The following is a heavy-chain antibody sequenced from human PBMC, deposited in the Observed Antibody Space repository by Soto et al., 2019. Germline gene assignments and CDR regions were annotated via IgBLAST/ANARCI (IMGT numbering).Heavy chain of an antibody. CDR1: VFPFSSYA. J-gene: IGHJ6*02. CDR3: AKALRITMVRESQGYYGMDV. D-gene: IGHD3-10*01. CDR2: ISASGGST. V-gene: IGHV3-23*01. Sequence: GGSLRLSCAASVFPFSSYAMSWVRQAPGKGLEWVSGISASGGSTYYADSVKGRFTISRDNSKNTLYLQMNSLRAEDTAVYHCAKALRITMVRESQGYYGMDVWGQGTTVTVSS.